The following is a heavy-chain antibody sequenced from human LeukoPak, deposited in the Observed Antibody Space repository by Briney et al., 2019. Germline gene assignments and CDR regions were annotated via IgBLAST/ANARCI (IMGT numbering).Heavy chain of an antibody. Sequence: TLSLTCTVSGGSISSGSYYWSWIRQPAGKGLEWIGRIYTSGSTNYNPSLKSRVTISVDTSKNQFSLKLSSVTAADTAVYYCARDSAYCSSTSCYRTFDYWGQGTLVTVSS. V-gene: IGHV4-61*02. CDR2: IYTSGST. J-gene: IGHJ4*02. D-gene: IGHD2-2*01. CDR1: GGSISSGSYY. CDR3: ARDSAYCSSTSCYRTFDY.